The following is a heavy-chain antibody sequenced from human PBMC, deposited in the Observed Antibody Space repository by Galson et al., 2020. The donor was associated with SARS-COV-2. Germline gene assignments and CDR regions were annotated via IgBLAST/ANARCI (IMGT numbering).Heavy chain of an antibody. CDR1: EFTFSSYT. CDR2: ISTDSNYI. V-gene: IGHV3-21*01. CDR3: ARSPPASSSGTSIYFDY. D-gene: IGHD3-10*01. Sequence: WGSLRLSCAASEFTFSSYTMNWVRQAPGKGLEWVSSISTDSNYIYYADSVKGRFTISRDNAKNSLVLQMNSLRAEDTAVYYCARSPPASSSGTSIYFDYWGQGSLVTVSS. J-gene: IGHJ4*02.